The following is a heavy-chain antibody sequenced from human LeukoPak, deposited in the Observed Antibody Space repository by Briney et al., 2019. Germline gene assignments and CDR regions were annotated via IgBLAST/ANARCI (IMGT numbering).Heavy chain of an antibody. CDR3: ARGGIQVSGIDEFDY. D-gene: IGHD6-19*01. Sequence: GGSLRLSCAASGFTFIDYDMHWVRQVIGKGLEWVSAFGIRGDTHYSGSVKGRFTISRENAESSLYLQMNSLRAEDTAVYYCARGGIQVSGIDEFDYWGQGTLVTASS. J-gene: IGHJ4*02. CDR2: FGIRGDT. V-gene: IGHV3-13*01. CDR1: GFTFIDYD.